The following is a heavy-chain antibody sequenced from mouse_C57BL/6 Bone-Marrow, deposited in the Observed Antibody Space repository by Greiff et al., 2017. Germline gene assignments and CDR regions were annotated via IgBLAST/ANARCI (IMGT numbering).Heavy chain of an antibody. Sequence: VQLQQSGPELVRPGVSVKFSCKGSGYTFTDYAMHWVKQSHAKSLEWIGVISTYYGDASYNQKFKDKATMTVDKSSSTAYMELASLTSEDSAVYYAATGWEYDVVYAMDYWGQGTSVTVSA. CDR3: ATGWEYDVVYAMDY. CDR1: GYTFTDYA. V-gene: IGHV1-67*01. J-gene: IGHJ4*01. D-gene: IGHD2-12*01. CDR2: ISTYYGDA.